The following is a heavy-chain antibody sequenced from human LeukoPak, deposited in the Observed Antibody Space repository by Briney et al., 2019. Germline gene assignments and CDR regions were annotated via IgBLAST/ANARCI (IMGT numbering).Heavy chain of an antibody. J-gene: IGHJ4*02. CDR3: ARGGRGVFGY. CDR2: IYYSGST. D-gene: IGHD3-10*01. CDR1: GGSISSGGYY. V-gene: IGHV4-31*03. Sequence: PSETLSLTCTVSGGSISSGGYYWGWIRQHPGKGLEWIGYIYYSGSTYYNPSLKSRVTISVDTSKNQFSLKLSSVTAADTAVYYCARGGRGVFGYWGQGSLVTVSS.